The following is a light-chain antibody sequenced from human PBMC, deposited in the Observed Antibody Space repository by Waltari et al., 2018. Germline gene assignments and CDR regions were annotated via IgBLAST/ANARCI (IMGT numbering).Light chain of an antibody. CDR3: CSYATSYSHV. J-gene: IGLJ1*01. Sequence: SALAQPRSVSGSPGQSVTISCTGTSSDVGTYNYVSWYQQHPGKAPKLMIYDVSNRPSGVPDRFSGSKSGNTASLTISGLQAEDEANYYCCSYATSYSHVFGTGTEVTVL. CDR2: DVS. CDR1: SSDVGTYNY. V-gene: IGLV2-11*01.